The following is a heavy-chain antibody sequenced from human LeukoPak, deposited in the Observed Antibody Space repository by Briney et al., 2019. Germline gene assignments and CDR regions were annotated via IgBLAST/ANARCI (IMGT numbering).Heavy chain of an antibody. CDR1: GFTFSSYA. CDR3: AKSVHLGVLRFLEWSQR. V-gene: IGHV3-23*01. CDR2: ISGSGGST. J-gene: IGHJ1*01. D-gene: IGHD3-3*01. Sequence: PGGSLRLSCAASGFTFSSYAMSWVRQAPGKGLEWVSAISGSGGSTYYADSAKVRFTISRDNSKNTLYLQMNSLRAEDTAVYYCAKSVHLGVLRFLEWSQRWGQGTLVTVSS.